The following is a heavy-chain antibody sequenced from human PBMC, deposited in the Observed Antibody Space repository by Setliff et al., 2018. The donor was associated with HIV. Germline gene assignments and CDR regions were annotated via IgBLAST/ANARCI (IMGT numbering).Heavy chain of an antibody. V-gene: IGHV3-11*01. D-gene: IGHD1-1*01. J-gene: IGHJ4*02. Sequence: TGGSLRLSCAASGFTFSDYYMSWIRQAPGKGLEWISYISGSGSTGDTYYADSVKGRFTISRDNSKNTLSLQMNSLGAEDTAVYYCANRLRGYNKWYYFDYWGQGTLVTVSS. CDR3: ANRLRGYNKWYYFDY. CDR1: GFTFSDYY. CDR2: ISGSGSTGDT.